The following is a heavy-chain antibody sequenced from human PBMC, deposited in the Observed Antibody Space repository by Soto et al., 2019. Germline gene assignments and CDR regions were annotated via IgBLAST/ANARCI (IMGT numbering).Heavy chain of an antibody. J-gene: IGHJ2*01. CDR1: GFTFSSYD. Sequence: EVQLVESGGGLVQPGGSLRLSCAASGFTFSSYDMHWARQATGKGLEWVSAIGTAGDTYYPGSVKGRFTIPRENAKNSLYLQMNSLRAGDTAVYYCASGYYDSSGWYFDLWGRGTLVTVSS. CDR3: ASGYYDSSGWYFDL. D-gene: IGHD3-22*01. CDR2: IGTAGDT. V-gene: IGHV3-13*01.